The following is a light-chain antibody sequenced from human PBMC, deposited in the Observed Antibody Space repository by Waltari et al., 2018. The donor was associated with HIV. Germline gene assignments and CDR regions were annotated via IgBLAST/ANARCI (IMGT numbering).Light chain of an antibody. Sequence: EVLMTQSPLSLAVAVAEPASLSCMSNQSLLYSYGHPYLFCFQLRPCQSPRRLIYKVSFRESGVPRRFSGSGAGTEFTLSITRVEAEDAGLYFCMQVRHWPHTFGQGTNLQV. CDR1: QSLLYSYGHPY. V-gene: IGKV2-30*01. CDR3: MQVRHWPHT. J-gene: IGKJ2*01. CDR2: KVS.